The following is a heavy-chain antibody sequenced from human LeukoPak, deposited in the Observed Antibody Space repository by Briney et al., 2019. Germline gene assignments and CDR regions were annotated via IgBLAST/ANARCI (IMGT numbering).Heavy chain of an antibody. J-gene: IGHJ4*02. D-gene: IGHD3-3*01. Sequence: PGGSLRLSCAASGFTFSSYWMTWVRQAPGKGLEWVANIKQDGSEKFYVDSVKGRFTISRDNAKNSLYLQMNSLRAEDTAVYYCARGPIDFWSGYNFDYWGQGTLVTVSS. CDR3: ARGPIDFWSGYNFDY. V-gene: IGHV3-7*01. CDR2: IKQDGSEK. CDR1: GFTFSSYW.